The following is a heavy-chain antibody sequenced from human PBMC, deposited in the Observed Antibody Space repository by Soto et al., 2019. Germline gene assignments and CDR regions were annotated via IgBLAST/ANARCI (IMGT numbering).Heavy chain of an antibody. Sequence: SEPLSLTCTVSGCSISSGDYYWSWIRQPPGKGLEWIGNIYYSGSTYYNPSLKSRVTISVDTSKNQFSLKLSSVTAADTAVYYCARFIPHKSYCSGGSCYSEYTDYYYGMEVWGQGTTVT. V-gene: IGHV4-30-4*01. D-gene: IGHD2-15*01. CDR3: ARFIPHKSYCSGGSCYSEYTDYYYGMEV. CDR2: IYYSGST. CDR1: GCSISSGDYY. J-gene: IGHJ6*02.